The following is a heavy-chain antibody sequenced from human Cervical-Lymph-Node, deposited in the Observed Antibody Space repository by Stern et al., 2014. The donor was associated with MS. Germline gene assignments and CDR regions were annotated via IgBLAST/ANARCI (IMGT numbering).Heavy chain of an antibody. Sequence: VQLVESGPGLVKPSQTLSLTCTVSGGSISSGGYYWSWIRQHPGKGLAWIGYIYYSGSTYYNPSLKSRVTISVDTSKNQFSLKLSSVTAADTAVYYCARVPYDFWSGYYPFDYWGQGTLVTVSS. J-gene: IGHJ4*02. D-gene: IGHD3-3*01. CDR3: ARVPYDFWSGYYPFDY. CDR2: IYYSGST. V-gene: IGHV4-31*03. CDR1: GGSISSGGYY.